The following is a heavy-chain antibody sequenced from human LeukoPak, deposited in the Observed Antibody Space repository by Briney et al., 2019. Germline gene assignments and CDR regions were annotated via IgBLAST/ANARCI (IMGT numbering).Heavy chain of an antibody. D-gene: IGHD3-10*01. CDR3: AKGSPYYYGSGKENWFDP. Sequence: GGSLRLSCAASGFTFSSYAMSWVRQAPGKGLEWVSAISGSGGSTYFADSVKGRLTISRDNSKNTLYLQMNSLRAEDTAIYYCAKGSPYYYGSGKENWFDPWGQGTLVTVSS. CDR1: GFTFSSYA. CDR2: ISGSGGST. V-gene: IGHV3-23*01. J-gene: IGHJ5*02.